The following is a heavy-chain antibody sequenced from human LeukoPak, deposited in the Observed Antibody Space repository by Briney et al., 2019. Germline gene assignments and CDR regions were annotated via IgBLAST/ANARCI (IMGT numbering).Heavy chain of an antibody. D-gene: IGHD2-21*01. CDR2: IYYSGST. CDR1: GGSISSSNW. CDR3: ARLKGGDSWYYFDY. Sequence: PSGTLSLTCAVSGGSISSSNWWSWVRQPPGKGLEWIGTIYYSGSTYYNPSLRSRVTVSVDTSKNQFSLKLSSVTAADTAVYYCARLKGGDSWYYFDYWGQGTLVTVSS. V-gene: IGHV4-4*02. J-gene: IGHJ4*02.